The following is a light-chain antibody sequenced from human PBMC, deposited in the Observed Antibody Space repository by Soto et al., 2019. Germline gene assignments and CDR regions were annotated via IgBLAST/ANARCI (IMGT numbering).Light chain of an antibody. CDR1: QNINSW. V-gene: IGKV1-5*03. J-gene: IGKJ4*01. CDR3: QQYNSYSLP. Sequence: DIHMTQSPSTLSASVGDRVTITCRASQNINSWLAWYQQKPGKAPKLLIYEASSLEKGVPARFGGSGSGTEFTLTISSLQPDDFATYYCQQYNSYSLPFGGGTNADNK. CDR2: EAS.